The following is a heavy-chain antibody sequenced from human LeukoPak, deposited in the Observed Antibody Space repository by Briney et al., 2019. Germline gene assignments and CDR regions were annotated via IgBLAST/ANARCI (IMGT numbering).Heavy chain of an antibody. CDR1: GFTFSSYA. CDR2: IYYSGST. V-gene: IGHV4-59*01. CDR3: ARGAGSGSYSPIGY. J-gene: IGHJ4*02. D-gene: IGHD3-10*01. Sequence: GSLRLSCAASGFTFSSYAMSWVRQAPGKGLEWIGYIYYSGSTNYNPSLKSRVTISVDTSKNQFSLKLSSVTAADTAVYYCARGAGSGSYSPIGYWGQGTLVTVSS.